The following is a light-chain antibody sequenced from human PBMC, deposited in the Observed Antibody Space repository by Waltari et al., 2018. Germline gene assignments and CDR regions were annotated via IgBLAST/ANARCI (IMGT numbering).Light chain of an antibody. CDR2: YAS. CDR1: QSTSSY. Sequence: DIQMIQSPSSLSASVGDRVTITCRARQSTSSYLNWYQQKPGKAPQLLIYYASSLQSGVPSRFSGSGSGTDFTLTISSLQSEDFAVYYCRQYYNWPYTFGQGTKLEI. CDR3: RQYYNWPYT. J-gene: IGKJ2*01. V-gene: IGKV1-39*01.